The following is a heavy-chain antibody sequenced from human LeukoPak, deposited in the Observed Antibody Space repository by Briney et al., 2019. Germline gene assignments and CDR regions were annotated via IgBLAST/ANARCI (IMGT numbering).Heavy chain of an antibody. CDR1: GGTFSSYT. CDR2: IIPIFGTA. Sequence: ASVKVSCKASGGTFSSYTISWLRQAPGQGLEWMGGIIPIFGTANYAQKFQGRVTITTDESTSTAYMELSSLRSEDTAVYYCARSAVVTLYYFDYWGQGTLVTVSS. J-gene: IGHJ4*02. D-gene: IGHD3-22*01. V-gene: IGHV1-69*05. CDR3: ARSAVVTLYYFDY.